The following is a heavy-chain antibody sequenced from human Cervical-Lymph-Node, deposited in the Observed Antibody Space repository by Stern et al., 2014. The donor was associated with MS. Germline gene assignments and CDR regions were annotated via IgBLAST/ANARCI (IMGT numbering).Heavy chain of an antibody. V-gene: IGHV3-11*01. Sequence: VQLVESGGVLVKPGGSLRLSCAASGFTFSDYYMSWIRQAPGKGLEWVSYISNSGTNMYFADSVKGRFTISRDNANNSLFLEMNSLRPEDTAVYYCARGGTVSGGVYYYYGMDVWGQGTTVTVSS. CDR3: ARGGTVSGGVYYYYGMDV. D-gene: IGHD2-8*02. CDR2: ISNSGTNM. J-gene: IGHJ6*02. CDR1: GFTFSDYY.